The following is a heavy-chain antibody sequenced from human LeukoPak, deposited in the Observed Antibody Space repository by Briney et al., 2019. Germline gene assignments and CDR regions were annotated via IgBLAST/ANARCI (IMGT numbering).Heavy chain of an antibody. D-gene: IGHD6-19*01. CDR1: GFTFSNYW. V-gene: IGHV3-7*04. CDR3: ARAAYSSGWYIADY. Sequence: GGSLRLSCAASGFTFSNYWMSWVRQAPGKGLEWVANIKQDESEKFYVDSVKGRFTISRDNAKNSLYLQMNSLRAEDTAVYYCARAAYSSGWYIADYWGQGTLVTVSS. CDR2: IKQDESEK. J-gene: IGHJ4*02.